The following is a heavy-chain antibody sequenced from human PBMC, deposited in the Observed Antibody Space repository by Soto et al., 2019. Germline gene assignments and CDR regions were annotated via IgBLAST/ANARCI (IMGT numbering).Heavy chain of an antibody. Sequence: SETLSLTCTVSGGSISSYYWSWIRQPPGKGLEWIGYIYYSGSTNYNPSLKSRVTISVDTSKNQFSLKLSSVTAADTAVYYCARHIIWGPRYYFDYWGQGTLVTVSS. CDR3: ARHIIWGPRYYFDY. CDR1: GGSISSYY. D-gene: IGHD7-27*01. V-gene: IGHV4-59*08. J-gene: IGHJ4*02. CDR2: IYYSGST.